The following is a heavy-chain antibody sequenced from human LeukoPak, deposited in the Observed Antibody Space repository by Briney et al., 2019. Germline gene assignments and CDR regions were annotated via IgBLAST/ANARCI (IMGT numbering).Heavy chain of an antibody. J-gene: IGHJ5*02. CDR2: ISSSGST. D-gene: IGHD1-26*01. Sequence: PSETLSLTCTVSGDSISSGDYYWSWIRQPAGKGLEWIGRISSSGSTYYNPSLKSRVTISVDTSKNQFSLRLTSVTAADTAVYYCARQAVVGATRWFDPWGQGTLVTVSS. CDR1: GDSISSGDYY. CDR3: ARQAVVGATRWFDP. V-gene: IGHV4-39*01.